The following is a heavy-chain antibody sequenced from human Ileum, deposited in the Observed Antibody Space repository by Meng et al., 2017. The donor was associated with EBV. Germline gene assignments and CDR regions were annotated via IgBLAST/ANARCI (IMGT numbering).Heavy chain of an antibody. CDR2: MYPTGPT. D-gene: IGHD1-26*01. V-gene: IGHV4-4*02. CDR1: ECSLSRDYG. CDR3: VRGGTYYLSY. J-gene: IGHJ4*02. Sequence: EPGHARVMPSVSLSLPCAISECSLSRDYGWSWVRQSPEKGLEWIGEMYPTGPTYYNPSLKGRVSISIDKSKNQLSLKLNSVTAADTAVYYCVRGGTYYLSYWGQGSLVTVFS.